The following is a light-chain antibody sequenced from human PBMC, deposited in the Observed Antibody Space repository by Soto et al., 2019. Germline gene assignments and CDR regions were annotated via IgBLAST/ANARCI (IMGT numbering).Light chain of an antibody. V-gene: IGLV2-14*03. CDR1: TNDVGGYNY. J-gene: IGLJ2*01. CDR2: DVN. CDR3: SSYTSSSIRV. Sequence: QSALTQPASVSGSPGQSITISCTGTTNDVGGYNYVSWYQQHPGNAPKLMIYDVNTRPSGVSNRFSGSKSGNTASLTISGLQAEDEADYYCSSYTSSSIRVFGGGTKLTVL.